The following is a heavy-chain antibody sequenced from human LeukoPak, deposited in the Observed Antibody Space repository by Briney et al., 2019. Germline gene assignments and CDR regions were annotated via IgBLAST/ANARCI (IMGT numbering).Heavy chain of an antibody. D-gene: IGHD6-19*01. Sequence: SETLSLTYTVSGGSVSSGSHYWNWIRQSPGRGLDWIGHIYYRGTTNYTPSLKSRVTISVDTSMNQFSLRLSSVTAADTAVYFCARSFYSSGWYTPLRWFDTWGQGTPVTVSS. CDR3: ARSFYSSGWYTPLRWFDT. CDR2: IYYRGTT. CDR1: GGSVSSGSHY. V-gene: IGHV4-61*01. J-gene: IGHJ5*02.